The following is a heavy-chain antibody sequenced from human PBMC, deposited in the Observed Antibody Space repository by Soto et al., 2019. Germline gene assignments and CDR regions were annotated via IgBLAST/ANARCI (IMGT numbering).Heavy chain of an antibody. CDR1: LFLSGNYW. CDR3: TRGTDLRFCTGYSCPGIDV. Sequence: GGSLRLSGVASLFLSGNYWMSWVRQARGQGREWVANIKQDGSEEFYLGSVRGRFTISRDNPTNSIYLQMHSLRADDTAVYYCTRGTDLRFCTGYSCPGIDVWGQGTTVTVSS. CDR2: IKQDGSEE. J-gene: IGHJ6*02. V-gene: IGHV3-7*03. D-gene: IGHD2-8*02.